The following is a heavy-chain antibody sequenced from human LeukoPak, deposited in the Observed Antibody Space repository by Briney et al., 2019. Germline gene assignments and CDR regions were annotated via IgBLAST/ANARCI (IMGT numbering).Heavy chain of an antibody. CDR1: GFTFSSYS. CDR3: ARDLRATTSPGSPQY. J-gene: IGHJ4*02. D-gene: IGHD1-1*01. V-gene: IGHV3-48*04. CDR2: ISSSSSTI. Sequence: PGGSLRLSCAASGFTFSSYSMNWVRQAPGKGLEWVSYISSSSSTIYYADSVKGRFTISRDSAKNSLYLQMNSLRAEDTAVYYCARDLRATTSPGSPQYWGQGTLVTVSS.